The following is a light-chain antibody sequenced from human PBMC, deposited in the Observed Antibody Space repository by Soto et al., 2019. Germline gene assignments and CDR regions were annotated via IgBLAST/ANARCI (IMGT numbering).Light chain of an antibody. CDR3: CSYAGSFTV. Sequence: QSALTQPRSVSGSPGQSVTISCTGTSSDVGDYNCVSWYQQHPGKAPKLMIFDVTKRPSGVPDRFSGSKSGNTASLTISGLQAEDEADYYCCSYAGSFTVFGGGTQLTVL. J-gene: IGLJ3*02. CDR2: DVT. V-gene: IGLV2-11*01. CDR1: SSDVGDYNC.